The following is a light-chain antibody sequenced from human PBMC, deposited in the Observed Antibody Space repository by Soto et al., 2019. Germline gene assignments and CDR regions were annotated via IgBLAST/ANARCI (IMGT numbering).Light chain of an antibody. V-gene: IGKV3-20*01. CDR1: QSVNHN. J-gene: IGKJ4*01. CDR2: GVS. CDR3: QQYGNSPLT. Sequence: VMTQSPDTLSASAGERVSLSCRASQSVNHNLAWYQQKPGQAPRVIIFGVSTRATGVPDRFSGSGSGTDFTLTISRLEPEDFALYYCQQYGNSPLTFGGGTKVDIK.